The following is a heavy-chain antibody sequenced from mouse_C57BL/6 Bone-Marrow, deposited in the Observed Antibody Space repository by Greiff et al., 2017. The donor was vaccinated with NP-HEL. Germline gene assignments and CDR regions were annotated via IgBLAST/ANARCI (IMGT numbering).Heavy chain of an antibody. CDR3: ARSGLCPSWFAY. CDR1: GYTFTSYW. D-gene: IGHD6-5*01. CDR2: INPSSGYT. Sequence: VQRVESGAELAKPGASVKLSCKASGYTFTSYWMHWVKQRPGQGLEWIGYINPSSGYTRYTEKFKDKATLTADKSSSTAYMQLSSLTYEDSAVYYCARSGLCPSWFAYWGQGTLVTVSA. V-gene: IGHV1-7*01. J-gene: IGHJ3*01.